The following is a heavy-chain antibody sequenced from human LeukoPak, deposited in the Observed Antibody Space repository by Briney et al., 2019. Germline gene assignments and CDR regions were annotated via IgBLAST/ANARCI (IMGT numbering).Heavy chain of an antibody. CDR2: INPNSGGT. CDR1: GYTFTSYY. J-gene: IGHJ6*02. Sequence: ASVKVSCKASGYTFTSYYMHWVRQAPGQGLEWMGWINPNSGGTNYAQKFQGRVTMTRDTSISTAYMELSRLRSDDTAVYYCARMKRGSGVTIYYYYGMDVWGQGTTVTVSS. V-gene: IGHV1-2*02. CDR3: ARMKRGSGVTIYYYYGMDV. D-gene: IGHD3-10*01.